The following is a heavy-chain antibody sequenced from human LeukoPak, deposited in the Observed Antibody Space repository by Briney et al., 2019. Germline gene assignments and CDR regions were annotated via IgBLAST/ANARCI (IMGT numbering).Heavy chain of an antibody. CDR1: GFTFSSYE. D-gene: IGHD4-17*01. Sequence: GGSLRLSCAASGFTFSSYEMNWVRQAPGKGLEWVSYISSSGSTIYYADYVKGRFTISRDNAKNSLYLQMNSLRAEDTAVYYCAREDYGDYAGSFDYWGQGTLVTVSS. V-gene: IGHV3-48*03. CDR3: AREDYGDYAGSFDY. J-gene: IGHJ4*02. CDR2: ISSSGSTI.